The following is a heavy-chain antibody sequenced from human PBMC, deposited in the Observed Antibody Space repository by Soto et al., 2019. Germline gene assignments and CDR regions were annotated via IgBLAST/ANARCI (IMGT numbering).Heavy chain of an antibody. CDR2: IDVGSANA. J-gene: IGHJ4*02. CDR1: GFTFTSSA. CDR3: AADDASHGSGEFDY. D-gene: IGHD3-10*01. V-gene: IGHV1-58*01. Sequence: GASVKVSCKASGFTFTSSAVQWVRQARGQRQERIGWIDVGSANAYYAHMLQERVTISRDDSKTTIYLHMSSLRTDDTAMFFCAADDASHGSGEFDYWGQGTLVTVSS.